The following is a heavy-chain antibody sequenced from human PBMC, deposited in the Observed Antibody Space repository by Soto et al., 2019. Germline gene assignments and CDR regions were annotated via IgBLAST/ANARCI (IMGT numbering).Heavy chain of an antibody. CDR1: GFTFSSDA. Sequence: PGGSLRLSCAASGFTFSSDAMSWVRQAPGKGLEWVSAISGSGGSTYYADSVKGRFTISRDNSKNTLYLQMNSLRAEDTAVYYCAKVMGYDSSGYYLYGMDVWGQGTTVTVSS. CDR2: ISGSGGST. V-gene: IGHV3-23*01. D-gene: IGHD3-22*01. J-gene: IGHJ6*02. CDR3: AKVMGYDSSGYYLYGMDV.